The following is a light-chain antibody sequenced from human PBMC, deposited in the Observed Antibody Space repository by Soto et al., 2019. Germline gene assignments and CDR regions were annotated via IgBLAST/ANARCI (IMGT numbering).Light chain of an antibody. CDR1: QSISSW. V-gene: IGKV1-5*01. CDR2: DAS. CDR3: QQYISYSKT. J-gene: IGKJ1*01. Sequence: DIQMTQSPSTLSASVGDRVTITCRASQSISSWLAWYQQKPGKAPKLLIYDASSLESGVPSRFSGHGSGTEFTLTISSLQPDDSASYYCQQYISYSKTFGQGTKVDIK.